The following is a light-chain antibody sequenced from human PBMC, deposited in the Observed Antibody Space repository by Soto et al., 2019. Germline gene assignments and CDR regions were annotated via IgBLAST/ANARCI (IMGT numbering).Light chain of an antibody. CDR1: QSISCY. CDR2: AAS. J-gene: IGKJ1*01. CDR3: QQSYSSPRT. V-gene: IGKV1-39*01. Sequence: DIQMTQSPSSLSASVGDRVTITCRASQSISCYLNWYQHKPGKAPKILIYAASRLQSGAPSRFSGSGSGTDFTLTISSLQPEDFATYYCQQSYSSPRTFGQGTKVEIK.